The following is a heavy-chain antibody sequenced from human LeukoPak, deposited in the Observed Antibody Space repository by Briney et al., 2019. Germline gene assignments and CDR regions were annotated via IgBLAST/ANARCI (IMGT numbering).Heavy chain of an antibody. CDR3: AKDRSRELPAVFGSPFDY. D-gene: IGHD2-2*01. CDR1: GFIFNNYG. J-gene: IGHJ4*02. Sequence: GGSLRLSCAASGFIFNNYGMHWVRQAPGKGLEWVAFIRYDGNSKYHAESVKGRFTVSRDNSKNTLFVQLSSVRAEDTAIYYCAKDRSRELPAVFGSPFDYWGQGILVTVSS. CDR2: IRYDGNSK. V-gene: IGHV3-30*02.